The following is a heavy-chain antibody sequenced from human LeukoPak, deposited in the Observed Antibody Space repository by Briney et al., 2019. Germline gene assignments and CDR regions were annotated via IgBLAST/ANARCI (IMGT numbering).Heavy chain of an antibody. CDR3: ARGCIRRRITIFGVGPADAFDI. CDR1: GYTFTSYD. D-gene: IGHD3-3*01. Sequence: ASVKVSCKASGYTFTSYDINWVRQATGQGLEWMGWMNPNSGNTGYAQKFQGRVTMTRNTSISTAYMELSSLRSEDTAVYYCARGCIRRRITIFGVGPADAFDIWGQGTMVTVSS. CDR2: MNPNSGNT. V-gene: IGHV1-8*01. J-gene: IGHJ3*02.